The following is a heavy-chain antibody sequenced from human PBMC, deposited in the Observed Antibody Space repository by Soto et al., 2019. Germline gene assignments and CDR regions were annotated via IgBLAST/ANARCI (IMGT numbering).Heavy chain of an antibody. D-gene: IGHD6-19*01. J-gene: IGHJ3*01. CDR3: ARAFRGVAVTPF. V-gene: IGHV3-49*03. Sequence: GGSLRLSCTASGFNVGAYAMSWLRQAPGKGLEWVSFIKSKTYGGAIEYAASVKGRFTISRDDSKSVAYLQMDSLKTEDTAVYYCARAFRGVAVTPFWGQGTMVTVSS. CDR1: GFNVGAYA. CDR2: IKSKTYGGAI.